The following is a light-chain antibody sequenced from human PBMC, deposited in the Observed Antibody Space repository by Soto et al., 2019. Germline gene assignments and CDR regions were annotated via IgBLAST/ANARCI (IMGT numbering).Light chain of an antibody. CDR1: SSDVGGYNY. J-gene: IGLJ2*01. Sequence: QSALTQPASVSGSPGQSITISCTGTSSDVGGYNYISWYQQHPANAPKLMIYDVSNRPSGVSNRFSGSKSGNTASLTISGLQAEDEADYYCSSYTSISTLVFGGGTKVTVL. V-gene: IGLV2-14*01. CDR2: DVS. CDR3: SSYTSISTLV.